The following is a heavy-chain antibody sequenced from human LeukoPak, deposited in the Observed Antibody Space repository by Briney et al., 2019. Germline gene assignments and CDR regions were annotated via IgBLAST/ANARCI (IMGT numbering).Heavy chain of an antibody. CDR1: GFAFSSYA. CDR2: ISSDGKSI. V-gene: IGHV3-64*01. D-gene: IGHD6-19*01. J-gene: IGHJ4*03. Sequence: GGSLRLSCEASGFAFSSYAMHWVRQAPGKGLEYVSTISSDGKSIHYANAVRGRFTISRDNSKNTLYLQMGSLRLDDMAMYYCARVGAWLALDYWGQGTTVTVSS. CDR3: ARVGAWLALDY.